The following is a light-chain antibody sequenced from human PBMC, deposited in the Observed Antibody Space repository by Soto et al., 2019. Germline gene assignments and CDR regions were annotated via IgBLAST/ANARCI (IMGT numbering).Light chain of an antibody. V-gene: IGKV3-20*01. J-gene: IGKJ2*01. CDR2: GSS. CDR1: QSVSNNY. Sequence: EVVLTQSPGTLSLSPGERVTISCRASQSVSNNYFAWYQQKPGQAPRLLIFGSSDRATGIPDRFSGSGSGTDFTLTISRLAPKDFAVYYCQQYGSSPPYTFGQGTKLEIK. CDR3: QQYGSSPPYT.